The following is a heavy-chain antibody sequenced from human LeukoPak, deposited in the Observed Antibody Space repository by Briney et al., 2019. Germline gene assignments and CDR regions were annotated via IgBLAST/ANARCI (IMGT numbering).Heavy chain of an antibody. CDR3: ASYSIYYYYMDV. D-gene: IGHD6-13*01. J-gene: IGHJ6*03. V-gene: IGHV4-38-2*01. CDR2: IYHSGNT. Sequence: PSETLSLTCAVSGYSISSGYYWGWIRQPPGKGLEWIGSIYHSGNTYYNPSLKSRVTISVDTSKNQFSLKLSSVTAADTAVYYCASYSIYYYYMDVWGKGTTVTVSS. CDR1: GYSISSGYY.